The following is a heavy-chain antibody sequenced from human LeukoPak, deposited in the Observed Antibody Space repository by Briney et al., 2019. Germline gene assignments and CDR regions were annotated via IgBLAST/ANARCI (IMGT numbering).Heavy chain of an antibody. J-gene: IGHJ3*02. CDR2: IYYSGST. CDR3: AKEPGIAVAVDAFDI. CDR1: GGSISSYY. V-gene: IGHV4-59*01. Sequence: SETLSLTCTVSGGSISSYYWSWIRQPPGKGLEWIGYIYYSGSTNYNPSLKSRVTISVDTSKNQFSLKLSSVTAEDTAVYYCAKEPGIAVAVDAFDIWGQGTMVTVSS. D-gene: IGHD6-19*01.